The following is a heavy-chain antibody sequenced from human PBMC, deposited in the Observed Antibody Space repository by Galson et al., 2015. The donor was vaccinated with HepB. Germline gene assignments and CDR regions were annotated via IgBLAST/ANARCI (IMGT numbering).Heavy chain of an antibody. V-gene: IGHV4-4*07. CDR3: ARDRRGGNYCRSTTSCSYFDY. CDR2: IYVGGST. Sequence: TLSLTCIVSGGSINGYYWSWIRQPAGKGLEWIGRIYVGGSTSDSPSLKSRVTMSADTSKNQLSLKLTSVTAADTAVYYCARDRRGGNYCRSTTSCSYFDYWGHGALVTVSS. CDR1: GGSINGYY. D-gene: IGHD2-2*01. J-gene: IGHJ4*01.